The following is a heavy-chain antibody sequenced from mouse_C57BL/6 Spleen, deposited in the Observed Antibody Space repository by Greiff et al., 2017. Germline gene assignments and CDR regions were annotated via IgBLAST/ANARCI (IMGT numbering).Heavy chain of an antibody. D-gene: IGHD1-1*01. V-gene: IGHV1-69*01. CDR3: ARCSSDGGRSPWFAY. CDR2: IDPSDSYT. CDR1: GYTFTSYW. Sequence: QVQLQQPGAELVMPGASVKLSCKASGYTFTSYWMHWVKQRPGQGLEWIGEIDPSDSYTNYNQKFKGKSTLTVDKSSSTAYMQLSSLTSEDSAVYYCARCSSDGGRSPWFAYWGQGTLVTVSA. J-gene: IGHJ3*01.